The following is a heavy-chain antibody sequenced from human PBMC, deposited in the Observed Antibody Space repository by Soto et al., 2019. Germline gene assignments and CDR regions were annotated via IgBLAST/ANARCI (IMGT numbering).Heavy chain of an antibody. D-gene: IGHD2-2*01. J-gene: IGHJ4*02. Sequence: SVKVACKASKYPLITYGITWVRQAPGQGLEWVGWITPYNGNTNYGQNFQGRVTMTADTSTSTAYMELGSLTTDDTAVYYCARDTSFYFGYWGQGTRVTVSS. CDR2: ITPYNGNT. CDR3: ARDTSFYFGY. CDR1: KYPLITYG. V-gene: IGHV1-18*01.